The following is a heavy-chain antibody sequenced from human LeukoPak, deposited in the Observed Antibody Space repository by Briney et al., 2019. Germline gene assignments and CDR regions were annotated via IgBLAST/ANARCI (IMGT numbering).Heavy chain of an antibody. J-gene: IGHJ6*03. CDR1: GGSITSTTNS. D-gene: IGHD3-16*01. CDR2: IYSSGQS. Sequence: PSETLSLTCAVSGGSITSTTNSWAWIRQSPGKGLEWIGSIYSSGQSYYTVSLRSRVTMSVDTSKDLFSLKLTSVTAADTAVYYCARAPVPTAYLHYYSMDVWGKGTMVTVSS. V-gene: IGHV4-39*07. CDR3: ARAPVPTAYLHYYSMDV.